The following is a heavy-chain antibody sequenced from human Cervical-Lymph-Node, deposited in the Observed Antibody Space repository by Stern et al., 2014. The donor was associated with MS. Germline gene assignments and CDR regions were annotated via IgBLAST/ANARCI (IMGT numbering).Heavy chain of an antibody. CDR3: AREGYSSSYDAFDI. CDR2: IYHSGST. J-gene: IGHJ3*02. V-gene: IGHV4-4*02. D-gene: IGHD6-6*01. CDR1: GGSISSSNW. Sequence: QVQLQESGPGLVKPSGTLSLTCAVSGGSISSSNWWSWVRQPPGKGLQWIGEIYHSGSTNYKPSLQSRGTISVDKSKTQFSLKLSSVPAADTAVYYCAREGYSSSYDAFDIWGQGTMVTVSS.